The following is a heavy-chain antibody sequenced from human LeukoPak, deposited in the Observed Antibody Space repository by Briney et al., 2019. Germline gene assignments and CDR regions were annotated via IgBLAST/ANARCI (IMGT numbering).Heavy chain of an antibody. D-gene: IGHD2-15*01. J-gene: IGHJ4*02. CDR1: GYTFTGYY. Sequence: ASVKVSCTASGYTFTGYYMHWVRQAPGQGLEWMGRINPNSGGTNYAQKFQGRVTMARDTSISTAYLELSRLRSDDTAVYYCARGGCSGGSCYPNQLDYWGQGTLVTVSS. V-gene: IGHV1-2*06. CDR2: INPNSGGT. CDR3: ARGGCSGGSCYPNQLDY.